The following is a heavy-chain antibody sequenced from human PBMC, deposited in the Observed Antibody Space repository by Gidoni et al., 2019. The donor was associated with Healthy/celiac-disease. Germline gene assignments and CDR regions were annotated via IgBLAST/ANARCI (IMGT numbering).Heavy chain of an antibody. J-gene: IGHJ4*02. CDR2: ISGSGGST. D-gene: IGHD4-17*01. Sequence: EVQLLESGGGLVQPGGSLRLSCAASGFTFSSYAMSWVRQAPGKGLEWVSAISGSGGSTYYADSVKGRFTISRDNSKNTLYLQMNSLRAEDTAVYYCAKDGADYGDSIRALDYWGQGTLVTVSS. CDR1: GFTFSSYA. V-gene: IGHV3-23*01. CDR3: AKDGADYGDSIRALDY.